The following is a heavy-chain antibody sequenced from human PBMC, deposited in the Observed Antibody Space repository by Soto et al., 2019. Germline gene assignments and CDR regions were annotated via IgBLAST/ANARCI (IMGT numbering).Heavy chain of an antibody. CDR3: ARELLWFGENRYYNYYYGMDV. D-gene: IGHD3-10*01. CDR1: GGCISSSNW. CDR2: IYHSGST. Sequence: PSETLSLTCAVSGGCISSSNWWSWVRQPPGKGLEWIGEIYHSGSTNYNPSLKSRVTISVDKSKNQFSLKLSSVTAADTAVYYCARELLWFGENRYYNYYYGMDVWGQGTTVTVS. J-gene: IGHJ6*02. V-gene: IGHV4-4*02.